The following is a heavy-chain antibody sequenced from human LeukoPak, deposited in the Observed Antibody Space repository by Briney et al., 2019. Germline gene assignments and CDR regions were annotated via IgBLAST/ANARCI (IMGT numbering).Heavy chain of an antibody. V-gene: IGHV1-18*01. Sequence: ASVKVSCKASGYPFTSYGISWVRQAPGQGLEWMGWISAYNGNTNYAQKLQGRVTMTTDTSTSTAYMELRSLRSDDTAVYYCTRASRIAAAGTNFDYWGQGTLVTVSS. CDR3: TRASRIAAAGTNFDY. J-gene: IGHJ4*02. CDR2: ISAYNGNT. D-gene: IGHD6-13*01. CDR1: GYPFTSYG.